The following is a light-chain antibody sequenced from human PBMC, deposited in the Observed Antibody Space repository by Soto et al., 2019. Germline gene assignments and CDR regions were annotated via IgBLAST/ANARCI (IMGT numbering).Light chain of an antibody. CDR2: GAS. CDR1: QNVNSN. Sequence: EIVLTQSPGTLSLSPGERASLSCRASQNVNSNLAWYQQRPGQAPRLLIYGASTRATGIPARFSDSGSGTEFTLTISSLQPEYVATYYCQKYNRAPWTFGQGTKVDIK. CDR3: QKYNRAPWT. J-gene: IGKJ1*01. V-gene: IGKV3-15*01.